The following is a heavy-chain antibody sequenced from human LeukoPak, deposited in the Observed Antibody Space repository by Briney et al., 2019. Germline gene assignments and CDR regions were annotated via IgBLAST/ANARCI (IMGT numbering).Heavy chain of an antibody. CDR2: IRYDGTNE. J-gene: IGHJ4*02. D-gene: IGHD1-26*01. V-gene: IGHV3-30*02. CDR1: GFTFSSYG. Sequence: GGSLRLSCAASGFTFSSYGMHWVRQAPGQGLEWVAFIRYDGTNEYYADSVKGRFTISRDNSKNTLHLQMNSLRPEDTAVYYCARDGRGSSNDFDYWGQGTLVTVSS. CDR3: ARDGRGSSNDFDY.